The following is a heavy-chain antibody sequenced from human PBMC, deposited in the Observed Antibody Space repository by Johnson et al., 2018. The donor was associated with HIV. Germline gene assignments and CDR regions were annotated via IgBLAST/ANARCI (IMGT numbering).Heavy chain of an antibody. CDR3: AREARMRDAFDI. V-gene: IGHV3-66*01. J-gene: IGHJ3*02. Sequence: VQLVESGGGLVKPGGSLRLSCAASGFTFSNAWMSWVRQAPGKGLEWVSVIYSGGSTYYADSVKGRFTISRDNSKNTLYLQMNSLRAGDTAVYYCAREARMRDAFDIWGQGTMVTVSS. D-gene: IGHD1-14*01. CDR2: IYSGGST. CDR1: GFTFSNAW.